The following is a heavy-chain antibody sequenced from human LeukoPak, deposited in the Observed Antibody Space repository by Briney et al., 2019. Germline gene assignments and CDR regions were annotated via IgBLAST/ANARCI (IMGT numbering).Heavy chain of an antibody. Sequence: ASVKVSCKASGYTFTYYYIHWVRQAPGQGLEWMGLIHPRSSDTYFAQKFRGRVTMTRDTSISTVYMELNRLTSHDPAVYYCARDYSGSYDYWAQGTLVTISS. CDR3: ARDYSGSYDY. CDR1: GYTFTYYY. J-gene: IGHJ4*02. CDR2: IHPRSSDT. D-gene: IGHD1-26*01. V-gene: IGHV1-2*06.